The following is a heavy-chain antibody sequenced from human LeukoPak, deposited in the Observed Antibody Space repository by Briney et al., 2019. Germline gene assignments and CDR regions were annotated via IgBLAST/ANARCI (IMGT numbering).Heavy chain of an antibody. CDR2: ISSSGSTI. CDR1: GFTFSDYY. Sequence: GGSLRLSCAASGFTFSDYYMSWIRQAPGKGLVWLSYISSSGSTIYYGDSVKGRFTISRDNAKNSLYLQMNSLRAEDTAVYYCARVLYSNYLEYWGQGTLVTVSS. V-gene: IGHV3-11*04. J-gene: IGHJ4*02. CDR3: ARVLYSNYLEY. D-gene: IGHD4-11*01.